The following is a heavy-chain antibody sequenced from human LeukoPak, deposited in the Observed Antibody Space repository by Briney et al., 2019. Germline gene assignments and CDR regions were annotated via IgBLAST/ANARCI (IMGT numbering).Heavy chain of an antibody. CDR2: ISSSSSYI. V-gene: IGHV3-21*01. CDR3: ARRTFPNDAFDV. J-gene: IGHJ3*01. Sequence: GGSLRLSCGASGITFSSYSMNWVRQAPGKGLEWVSSISSSSSYIYYADSVKGRFTISRDNPKRSLYLQMNSLRAEDTAVYYCARRTFPNDAFDVWGQGTVVTVSS. D-gene: IGHD1-7*01. CDR1: GITFSSYS.